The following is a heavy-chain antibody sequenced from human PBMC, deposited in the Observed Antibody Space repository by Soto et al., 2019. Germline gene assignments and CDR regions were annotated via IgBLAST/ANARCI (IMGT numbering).Heavy chain of an antibody. J-gene: IGHJ4*02. CDR3: ARGVRITIFGAVNTGPFFDF. CDR1: GGSFSSGGYY. D-gene: IGHD3-3*01. Sequence: QVQLQESGPGLVKPSQSLSLTCTVSGGSFSSGGYYWTWIRQHPGEGLAWIGYIYYSGTTYYNPSLRSRVTISSDRSKNQFSLKLSSVTAADMAVYFCARGVRITIFGAVNTGPFFDFWGQGTLVTVSS. CDR2: IYYSGTT. V-gene: IGHV4-31*03.